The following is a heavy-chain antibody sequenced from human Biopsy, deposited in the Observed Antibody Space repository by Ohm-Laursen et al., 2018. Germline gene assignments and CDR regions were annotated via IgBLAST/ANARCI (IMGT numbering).Heavy chain of an antibody. J-gene: IGHJ4*02. Sequence: PSQTLSLTCTVSGGSISSYYWNWIRQPPGKGLEWIGYIYYSGTTDCSPSLKSRVTISIDKSKNQFFLKLSSVTAEDTAVYYCARDDAVTVIRGLYYWGQGALVTVSS. V-gene: IGHV4-59*01. CDR1: GGSISSYY. D-gene: IGHD2-21*02. CDR2: IYYSGTT. CDR3: ARDDAVTVIRGLYY.